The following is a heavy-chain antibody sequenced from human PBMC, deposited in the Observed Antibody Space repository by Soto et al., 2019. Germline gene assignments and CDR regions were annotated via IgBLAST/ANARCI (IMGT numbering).Heavy chain of an antibody. V-gene: IGHV3-30*04. D-gene: IGHD4-17*01. CDR3: AKESVYGDYAANGMDV. J-gene: IGHJ6*02. Sequence: QVQLVESGGGVVQPGRSLRLSCAASGFTFSSYAMHWVRQAPGKGLEWVAVISYDGSNKYYADSVKGRFTISRDNSKNTLYLQMNSLRAEDTAVYYCAKESVYGDYAANGMDVWGQGTTVTVSS. CDR2: ISYDGSNK. CDR1: GFTFSSYA.